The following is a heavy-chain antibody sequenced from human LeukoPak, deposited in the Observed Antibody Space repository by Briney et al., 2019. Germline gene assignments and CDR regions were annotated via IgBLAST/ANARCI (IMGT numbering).Heavy chain of an antibody. Sequence: SSVNVSCKASGGTFSKYAISWVRQAPGQGLEWMGGIIPIFGTANYAQKFQGSVTITADESTSTAYMELSSLRSEDTAVYYCARPFDSSGYYYGMGVWGQGTTVTVSS. CDR1: GGTFSKYA. CDR2: IIPIFGTA. D-gene: IGHD3-22*01. CDR3: ARPFDSSGYYYGMGV. V-gene: IGHV1-69*13. J-gene: IGHJ6*02.